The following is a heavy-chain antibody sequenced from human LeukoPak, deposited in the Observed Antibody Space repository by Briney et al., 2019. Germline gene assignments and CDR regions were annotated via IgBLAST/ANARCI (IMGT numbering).Heavy chain of an antibody. CDR2: INHSGST. CDR3: ARARKRWHSQWFDP. J-gene: IGHJ5*02. Sequence: PSETLSLTCAVYGGSFSVYYWSWIRQPPGKGLEWIGEINHSGSTNYNPSLKSRVTISVDTSKNQFSLKLSSVTAADTAVYYCARARKRWHSQWFDPWGQGTLVTVSS. CDR1: GGSFSVYY. D-gene: IGHD5-24*01. V-gene: IGHV4-34*01.